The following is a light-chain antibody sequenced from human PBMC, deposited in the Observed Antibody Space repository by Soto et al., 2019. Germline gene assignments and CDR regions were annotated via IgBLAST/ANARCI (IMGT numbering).Light chain of an antibody. Sequence: DIQMSKSPPTLSATVGDRVTITCRASQSISSWVAWDQHKPGKAPKLLLYKASSLERGVPSRFSGRGSGTAFTLTISSLQPDDCATYYCQHSSSYSRTLGQGAKA. CDR2: KAS. V-gene: IGKV1-5*03. CDR1: QSISSW. CDR3: QHSSSYSRT. J-gene: IGKJ1*01.